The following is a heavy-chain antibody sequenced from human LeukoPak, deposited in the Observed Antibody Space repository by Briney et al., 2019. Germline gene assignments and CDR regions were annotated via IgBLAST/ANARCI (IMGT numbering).Heavy chain of an antibody. CDR1: GYTFTSYA. Sequence: ASVKVSCKASGYTFTSYAMHWVRQAPGQRLEWMGWINAGNGNTKYSQEFQGRVTITRDTAASTAYMELSSLRSEDMAVYYCARWASGYYDSSGYYHPKYYFDYWGQGTLVTVSS. CDR2: INAGNGNT. CDR3: ARWASGYYDSSGYYHPKYYFDY. D-gene: IGHD3-22*01. V-gene: IGHV1-3*03. J-gene: IGHJ4*02.